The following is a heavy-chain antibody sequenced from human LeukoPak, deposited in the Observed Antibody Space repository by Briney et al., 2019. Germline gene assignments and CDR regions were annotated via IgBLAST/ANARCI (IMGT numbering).Heavy chain of an antibody. J-gene: IGHJ4*02. V-gene: IGHV4-34*01. CDR3: ARGFSPRRLYIAAASYYFDY. CDR2: INHSGST. CDR1: GGSFSGYY. D-gene: IGHD6-13*01. Sequence: SETLSLTCAVYGGSFSGYYWSWIRQPPGKGLEWIGGINHSGSTNYNPSLKSRVTISVDTSKNQSSLKLSSVTAADTAVYYCARGFSPRRLYIAAASYYFDYWGQGTLVTVSS.